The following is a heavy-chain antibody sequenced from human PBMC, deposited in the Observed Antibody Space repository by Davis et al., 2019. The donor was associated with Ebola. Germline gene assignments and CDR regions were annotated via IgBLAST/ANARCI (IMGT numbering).Heavy chain of an antibody. Sequence: GESLKISCAASGFTFSSFAMSWVRPAPGKGLEWVSAISGSGISTYYADSVKGRFTISRDNAKNSLYLQMNSLRAEDTAVYYCARDRGYQLPHNPPWFDPWGQGTLVTVSS. CDR1: GFTFSSFA. CDR2: ISGSGIST. CDR3: ARDRGYQLPHNPPWFDP. J-gene: IGHJ5*02. V-gene: IGHV3-23*01. D-gene: IGHD2-2*01.